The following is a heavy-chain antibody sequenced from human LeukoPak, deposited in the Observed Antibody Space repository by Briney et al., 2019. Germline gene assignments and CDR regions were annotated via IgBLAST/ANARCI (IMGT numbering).Heavy chain of an antibody. CDR1: GGSFRSYY. J-gene: IGHJ4*02. CDR2: FYSSGRVYTSGNT. CDR3: ARGSSDFDY. V-gene: IGHV4-4*07. Sequence: SETLSLTCTVSGGSFRSYYWSWIRQPAGKALEWIGRFYSSGRVYTSGNTNYNPSLKSRVTMSVDTSKNQFSLNLTSVTAADTAVYYCARGSSDFDYWGLGTLVTVSS.